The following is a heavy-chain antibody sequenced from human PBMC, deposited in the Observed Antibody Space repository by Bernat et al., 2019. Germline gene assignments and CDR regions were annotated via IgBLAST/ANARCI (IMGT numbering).Heavy chain of an antibody. D-gene: IGHD3-9*01. V-gene: IGHV4-59*01. Sequence: QVQLQESGPGLVKPSETLSLTCTVSGGSISSYYWSWIRQPPGKGLEWIGYIYYSGSTNYNPSLKSRVTISVDTSKNQFSLKLSSVTAADTAVYYCARDSQLRYFDWLLPVDYWGQGTLVTVSS. CDR1: GGSISSYY. J-gene: IGHJ4*02. CDR3: ARDSQLRYFDWLLPVDY. CDR2: IYYSGST.